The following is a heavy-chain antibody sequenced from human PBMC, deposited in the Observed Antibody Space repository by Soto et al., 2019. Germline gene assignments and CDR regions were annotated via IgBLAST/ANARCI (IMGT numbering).Heavy chain of an antibody. Sequence: QVQLVESGGGVVQPGRSLRLSCAASGFTFSSYAMHWVRQAPGKGLEWVAVISYDGSNKYYADSVKGRFTISRDNSKNTLYLQMNSLRAEHTAVYYCARAMVRGVIPNYYYYGMDVWGQGTTVTVSS. CDR3: ARAMVRGVIPNYYYYGMDV. V-gene: IGHV3-30-3*01. D-gene: IGHD3-10*01. CDR1: GFTFSSYA. CDR2: ISYDGSNK. J-gene: IGHJ6*02.